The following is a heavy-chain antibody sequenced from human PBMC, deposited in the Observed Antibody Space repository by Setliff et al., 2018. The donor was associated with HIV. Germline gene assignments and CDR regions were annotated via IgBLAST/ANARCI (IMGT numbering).Heavy chain of an antibody. CDR1: GGSISSGGYY. V-gene: IGHV4-31*02. D-gene: IGHD3-16*01. CDR3: ARSKKRGDYYYYYYYMDV. CDR2: IYYSGST. J-gene: IGHJ6*03. Sequence: SETLSLTCTVSGGSISSGGYYWSWIRQHPGKGLEWIGYIYYSGSTYYNPSLKSRVTISVDTSKNQFSLKLSSVTAADTAVYYCARSKKRGDYYYYYYYMDVWGKGTTVTV.